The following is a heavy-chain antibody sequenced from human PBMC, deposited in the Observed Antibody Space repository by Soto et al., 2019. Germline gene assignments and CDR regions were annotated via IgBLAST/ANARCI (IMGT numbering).Heavy chain of an antibody. CDR2: IFHDGTA. V-gene: IGHV4-4*02. J-gene: IGHJ4*02. D-gene: IGHD3-10*01. CDR1: GVSLTGGNW. Sequence: SETLSLTCAVSGVSLTGGNWWTWVRQSPQRGLEYIGEIFHDGTANYYPSFERRVAMSVDTSRNQFSLKLTSVTAADTAVYFCARLVYDTRLNYMYFDFWGPGTLVTVSS. CDR3: ARLVYDTRLNYMYFDF.